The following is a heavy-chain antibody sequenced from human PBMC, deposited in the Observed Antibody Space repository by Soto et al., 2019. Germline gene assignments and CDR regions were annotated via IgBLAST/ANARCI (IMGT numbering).Heavy chain of an antibody. CDR2: IYPGDSDT. CDR3: AASSFYYGMDV. CDR1: GYTFTNYW. Sequence: GESLKISCKGSGYTFTNYWIGWVRQMPGKGLEWMGIIYPGDSDTKYNPSFQGQVTISADKSITTTYLRWTSLKASDTAIYYCAASSFYYGMDVWGQGTTVTVSS. J-gene: IGHJ6*02. D-gene: IGHD1-26*01. V-gene: IGHV5-51*01.